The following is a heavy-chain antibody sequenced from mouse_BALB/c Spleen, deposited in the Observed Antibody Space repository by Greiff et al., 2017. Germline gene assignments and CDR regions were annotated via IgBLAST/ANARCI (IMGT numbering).Heavy chain of an antibody. V-gene: IGHV1S81*02. CDR3: AREDGYYGVRY. J-gene: IGHJ2*01. CDR1: GYTFTSYW. D-gene: IGHD2-3*01. CDR2: INPSNGRT. Sequence: QVQLQQPGAELVKPGASVKMSCKASGYTFTSYWMHWVKQRPGQGLEWIGEINPSNGRTNYNEKFKSKATLTVAKSSSTAYMQLSSLTSEDSAVYYCAREDGYYGVRYWGQGTTLTVSA.